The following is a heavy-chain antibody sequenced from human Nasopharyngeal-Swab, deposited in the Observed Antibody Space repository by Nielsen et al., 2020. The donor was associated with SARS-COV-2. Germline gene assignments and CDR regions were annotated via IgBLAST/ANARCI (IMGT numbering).Heavy chain of an antibody. Sequence: SETLSLTCTVSGGSISSSSYYWGWIRQPPGKGLEWIGSIYYSGSTYYSPSLKSRVTISVDTSKNQFSLKLSSVTAADTAVYYCARQIWLRFSWFDPWGQGTLVTVSS. CDR3: ARQIWLRFSWFDP. D-gene: IGHD5-12*01. CDR2: IYYSGST. J-gene: IGHJ5*02. V-gene: IGHV4-39*01. CDR1: GGSISSSSYY.